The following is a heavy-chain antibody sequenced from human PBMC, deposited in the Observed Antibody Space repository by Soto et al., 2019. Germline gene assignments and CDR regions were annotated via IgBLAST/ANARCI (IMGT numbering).Heavy chain of an antibody. Sequence: GASVKVSCKASGYTFTGYYMHWVRQAPGQGLEWMGWINPNSGGTNYAQKFQGWVTMTRDTSISTAYMELSRLRSDDTAVYYCARGGDYDSSGHTRDAFDIWGQGTMVTVSS. V-gene: IGHV1-2*04. J-gene: IGHJ3*02. CDR3: ARGGDYDSSGHTRDAFDI. CDR1: GYTFTGYY. CDR2: INPNSGGT. D-gene: IGHD3-22*01.